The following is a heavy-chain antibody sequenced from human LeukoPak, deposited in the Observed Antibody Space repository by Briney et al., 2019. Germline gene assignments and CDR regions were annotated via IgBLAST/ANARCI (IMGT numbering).Heavy chain of an antibody. D-gene: IGHD2-15*01. V-gene: IGHV3-48*02. CDR3: ARGCIGGSCWSRNWFDP. CDR1: GFTFSSYT. J-gene: IGHJ5*02. CDR2: ISTTGSTI. Sequence: GGSLRLSCAASGFTFSSYTMNWVRQAPGKGLEWVSFISTTGSTIHYGDSVRGRFTISRDNAKNSLSLQMNSLRDEDTAVYYCARGCIGGSCWSRNWFDPWGQGTLVTVSS.